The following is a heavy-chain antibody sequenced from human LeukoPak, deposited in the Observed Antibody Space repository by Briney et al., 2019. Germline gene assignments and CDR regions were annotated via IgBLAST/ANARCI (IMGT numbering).Heavy chain of an antibody. J-gene: IGHJ4*02. CDR2: LYSDGNT. CDR1: GFTVITND. D-gene: IGHD1-14*01. V-gene: IGHV3-53*01. CDR3: ARGVEPLAANTLAY. Sequence: QTGGSLRLSCAASGFTVITNDMTWVRRAPGKGLEWVSVLYSDGNTKYADSVQGRFTISRDNSKNTLYLEMNSLSPDDTAVYYCARGVEPLAANTLAYWGQGTLVTASS.